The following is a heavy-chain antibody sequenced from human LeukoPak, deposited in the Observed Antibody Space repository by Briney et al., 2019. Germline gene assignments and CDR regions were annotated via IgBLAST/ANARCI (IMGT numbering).Heavy chain of an antibody. J-gene: IGHJ4*02. CDR3: ARDGLYSSGWSWAQLVDY. V-gene: IGHV1-18*01. Sequence: ASVNVSDKPSGYTFTIYGIIWVRQAPGQGVRGRGGISVYDCQTNYQHKLHRRVTITPDTSTITAYLQLRSLRSDDTAAHYCARDGLYSSGWSWAQLVDYWGTGTLVTVSS. D-gene: IGHD6-19*01. CDR2: ISVYDCQT. CDR1: GYTFTIYG.